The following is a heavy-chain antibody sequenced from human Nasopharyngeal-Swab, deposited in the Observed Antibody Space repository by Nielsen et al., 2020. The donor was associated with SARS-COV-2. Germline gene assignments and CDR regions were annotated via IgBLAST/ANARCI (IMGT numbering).Heavy chain of an antibody. Sequence: GESLKISCAASGFTFSSYAMSWVRQAPGKGPEWVSAISGSGGSTYYADSVKGRFTIPRDNSKNTLYLQMNSLRAEDTAVYYCAKGLWFGELLSGLNYWGQGTLVTVSS. CDR2: ISGSGGST. CDR1: GFTFSSYA. J-gene: IGHJ4*02. D-gene: IGHD3-10*01. CDR3: AKGLWFGELLSGLNY. V-gene: IGHV3-23*01.